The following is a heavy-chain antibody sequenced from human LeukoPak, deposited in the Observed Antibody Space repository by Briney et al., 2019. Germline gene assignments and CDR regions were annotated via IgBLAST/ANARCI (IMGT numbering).Heavy chain of an antibody. V-gene: IGHV4-34*01. D-gene: IGHD6-19*01. CDR3: ARQVAGTLRYYYYYYMDV. Sequence: PSETLSLTCAVYGGSFSGYYWRWLRQAPGKGGEWVGEINHSGGTNYNPSLKSRVTISVDTSKNQFSLKLSSVTAADTAVYYCARQVAGTLRYYYYYYMDVWGKGTTVTISS. CDR1: GGSFSGYY. J-gene: IGHJ6*03. CDR2: INHSGGT.